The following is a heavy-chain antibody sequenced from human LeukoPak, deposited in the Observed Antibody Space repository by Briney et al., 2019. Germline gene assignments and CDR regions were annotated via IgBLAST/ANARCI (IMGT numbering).Heavy chain of an antibody. CDR2: ISYDGSNK. CDR1: GLTFSSYG. D-gene: IGHD1-26*01. J-gene: IGHJ3*02. V-gene: IGHV3-30*18. CDR3: AKLGSGSDPGAFDI. Sequence: GGSLRLSCAASGLTFSSYGMHWVRQAPGKGLEWVAVISYDGSNKYYADSVKGRFTISRDNSKNTLYLQMNSLRAEDTAVYYCAKLGSGSDPGAFDIWGQGTMVTVSS.